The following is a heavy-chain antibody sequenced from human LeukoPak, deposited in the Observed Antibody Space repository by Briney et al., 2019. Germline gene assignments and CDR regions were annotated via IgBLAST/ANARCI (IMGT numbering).Heavy chain of an antibody. J-gene: IGHJ6*02. CDR3: ARDKAIAAAGTYYYGMDV. CDR2: IRGSGDGT. D-gene: IGHD6-13*01. V-gene: IGHV3-23*01. Sequence: GGSLRLSCTASGFTFRSYAMTWVRQAPGKGLEWVSSIRGSGDGTSYADSVKGRFTMSRDNSKNTLYLQMNSLRAEDTAVYYCARDKAIAAAGTYYYGMDVWGQGTTVTVS. CDR1: GFTFRSYA.